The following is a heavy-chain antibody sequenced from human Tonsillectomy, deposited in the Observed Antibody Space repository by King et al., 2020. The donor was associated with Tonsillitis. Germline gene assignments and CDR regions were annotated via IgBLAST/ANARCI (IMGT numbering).Heavy chain of an antibody. CDR1: GGSVSSGSYY. V-gene: IGHV4-61*01. Sequence: QLQESGPGLVKPSETLSLTCTVSGGSVSSGSYYWSWIRQPPGQGLEWIGYIYYSGSTNYNPSLKSRVTISVDTSKNQFSLKLSSVTAADTAVYYCARDRPAVVGATEYYFDYWGQGTLVTVSS. D-gene: IGHD1-26*01. J-gene: IGHJ4*02. CDR3: ARDRPAVVGATEYYFDY. CDR2: IYYSGST.